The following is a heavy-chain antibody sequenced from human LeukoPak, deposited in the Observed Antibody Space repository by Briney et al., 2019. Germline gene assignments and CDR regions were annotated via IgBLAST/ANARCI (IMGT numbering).Heavy chain of an antibody. D-gene: IGHD3-9*01. J-gene: IGHJ4*02. CDR3: ARDWGGLNDIHADY. CDR2: MNPNSGNT. CDR1: GYTFTSYD. Sequence: ASVKVSCKASGYTFTSYDINWVRQATGQGLEWMGWMNPNSGNTGYAQKFQGRVTMTRDTSISTAYMELSRLRSDDTAVYYCARDWGGLNDIHADYWGQGTLVTVSS. V-gene: IGHV1-8*01.